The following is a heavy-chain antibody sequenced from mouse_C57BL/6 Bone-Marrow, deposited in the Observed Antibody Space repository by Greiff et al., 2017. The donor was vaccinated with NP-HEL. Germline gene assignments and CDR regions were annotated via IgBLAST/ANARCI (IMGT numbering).Heavy chain of an antibody. Sequence: EVQLQQSGPELVKPGASVKISCKASGYTFTDYYMNWVKQSHGKSLEWIGDINPNNGGTSYNQKFKGKATLTVDKSSSTAYMELRSLTSEDSAVYYCARRSGYYLDYWGQGTTLTVSS. V-gene: IGHV1-26*01. J-gene: IGHJ2*01. CDR2: INPNNGGT. CDR3: ARRSGYYLDY. CDR1: GYTFTDYY. D-gene: IGHD1-3*01.